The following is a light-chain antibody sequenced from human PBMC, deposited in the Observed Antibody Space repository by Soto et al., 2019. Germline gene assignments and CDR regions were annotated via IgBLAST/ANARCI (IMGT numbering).Light chain of an antibody. V-gene: IGKV1-5*01. Sequence: DIQMTQTPSTLSASVGDRVTITCRATEYIGYFLAWYQQAPGKAPQLLISDASKLQSGVLSRFSGSGAGTEFTLTITSLQADDFATYYCQHYKSFPYTFGPGTKLDI. CDR1: EYIGYF. CDR3: QHYKSFPYT. CDR2: DAS. J-gene: IGKJ2*01.